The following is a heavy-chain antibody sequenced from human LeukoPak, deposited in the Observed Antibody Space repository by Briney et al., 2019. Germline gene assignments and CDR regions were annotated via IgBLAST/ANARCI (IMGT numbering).Heavy chain of an antibody. CDR1: GGSVSSADYH. V-gene: IGHV4-30-4*08. Sequence: PSETLSLTCTVSGGSVSSADYHWTWIRQSPGAGLEWIGFISHSGSTYYNPSLRSRVTISIDTSKNQFSLNLNSMTAADTAVYYCARGAIYYYGSLDPWGQGTLVTVSS. CDR2: ISHSGST. CDR3: ARGAIYYYGSLDP. J-gene: IGHJ5*02. D-gene: IGHD3-10*01.